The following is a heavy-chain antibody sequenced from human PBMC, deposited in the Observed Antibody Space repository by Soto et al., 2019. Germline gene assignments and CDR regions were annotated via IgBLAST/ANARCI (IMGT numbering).Heavy chain of an antibody. V-gene: IGHV4-38-2*01. CDR1: GYSISSGYY. CDR2: IHHSKST. D-gene: IGHD2-8*01. CDR3: ARIIYCINGLCSRIYCMDV. J-gene: IGHJ6*02. Sequence: SETLSLTCAVSGYSISSGYYWGWLRPPPGKGVEWIGSIHHSKSTYYNQSLKSRVTISVDKSKNQLSLKLSSVTATDTAVYYCARIIYCINGLCSRIYCMDVWGQGTMVTVSS.